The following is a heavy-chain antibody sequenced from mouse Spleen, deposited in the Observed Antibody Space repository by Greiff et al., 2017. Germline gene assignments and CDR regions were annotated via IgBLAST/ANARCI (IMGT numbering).Heavy chain of an antibody. V-gene: IGHV1-7*01. CDR2: INPSTGYT. Sequence: QVQLKESGAELAKPGASVKMSCKASGYTFTSYWMHWVKQRPGQGLEWIGYINPSTGYTEYNQKFKDKATLTADKSSSTAYMQLSSLTSEDSAVYYCARSHYGNLEGAMDYWGQGTSVTVSS. J-gene: IGHJ4*01. CDR1: GYTFTSYW. CDR3: ARSHYGNLEGAMDY. D-gene: IGHD2-1*01.